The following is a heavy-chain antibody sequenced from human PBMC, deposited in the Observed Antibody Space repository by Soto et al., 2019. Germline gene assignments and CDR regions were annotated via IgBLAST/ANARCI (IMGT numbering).Heavy chain of an antibody. Sequence: PGGSLRLSCAASGFSFSTYNMNWVSQAPGRGLEWVSDISSRSSTIYHADSVKGRFTISRDNAKNSLYLQMDSLRDEDTAVYFCARAIAVGSTSLDYWGLGTRVTVSS. D-gene: IGHD6-19*01. CDR1: GFSFSTYN. V-gene: IGHV3-48*02. CDR3: ARAIAVGSTSLDY. J-gene: IGHJ4*02. CDR2: ISSRSSTI.